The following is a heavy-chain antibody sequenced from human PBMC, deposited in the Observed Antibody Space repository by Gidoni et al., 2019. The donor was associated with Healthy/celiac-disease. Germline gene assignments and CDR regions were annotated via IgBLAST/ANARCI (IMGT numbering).Heavy chain of an antibody. Sequence: QVQLVQSGAAVKTPGSSVKVSCKASGGTFSSYAISWVRQAPGQGLEWMGGIIPIFGTANYAQKFQGRVTITADKSTSTAYMELSSLRSEDTAVYYCAREYYYDSSGYLDYWGQGTLVTVSS. V-gene: IGHV1-69*06. CDR1: GGTFSSYA. CDR2: IIPIFGTA. J-gene: IGHJ4*02. CDR3: AREYYYDSSGYLDY. D-gene: IGHD3-22*01.